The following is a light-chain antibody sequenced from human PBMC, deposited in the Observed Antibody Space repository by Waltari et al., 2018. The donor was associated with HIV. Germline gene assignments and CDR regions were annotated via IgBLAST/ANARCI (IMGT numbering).Light chain of an antibody. V-gene: IGKV1-8*01. CDR2: AAS. J-gene: IGKJ1*01. Sequence: AIRMTQSPSSFSASTGDRVTITCRASQGISSYLACYQQKPGKAPKLLIYAASTLQSGVPSRFSVSGSGTDFTLTISCLQSEDFATYYCQQYYSYPWTFGQGTKVEIK. CDR1: QGISSY. CDR3: QQYYSYPWT.